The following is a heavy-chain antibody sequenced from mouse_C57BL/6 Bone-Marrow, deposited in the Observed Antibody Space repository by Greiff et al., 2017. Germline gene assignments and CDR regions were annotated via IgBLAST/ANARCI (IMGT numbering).Heavy chain of an antibody. V-gene: IGHV1-55*01. CDR1: GYTFTSYW. J-gene: IGHJ4*01. CDR3: ARPLRYGSSYYAMDY. D-gene: IGHD1-1*01. Sequence: QVQLQQSGAELVKPGASVKMSCKASGYTFTSYWITWVKQRPGQGLEWIGDIYPGSGSTNYNEKFKGKATLTSDTSSSTAYMQLSSLTSEDSAIYFCARPLRYGSSYYAMDYWGQGTSVTVSS. CDR2: IYPGSGST.